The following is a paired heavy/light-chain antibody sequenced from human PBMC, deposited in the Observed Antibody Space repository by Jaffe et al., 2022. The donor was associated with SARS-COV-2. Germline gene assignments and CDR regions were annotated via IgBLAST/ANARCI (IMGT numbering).Light chain of an antibody. J-gene: IGLJ3*02. CDR1: NSNIGKNY. CDR3: ATWDSSLNSWV. V-gene: IGLV1-51*01. Sequence: QSVLTQPPSVSSAPGQKVTISCSGSNSNIGKNYVSWYQHLPGTAPKFVIDDKNKRPSGIPDRFSASKSGTSATLGITGLQIGDEADYYCATWDSSLNSWVFGGGTKLTVL. CDR2: DKN.
Heavy chain of an antibody. CDR1: GFSLSTSGEG. J-gene: IGHJ4*02. CDR2: IYWDDDD. D-gene: IGHD3-16*01. V-gene: IGHV2-5*02. CDR3: AHYNVYWASYIW. Sequence: QITLKESGPTQVRPTETLTLTCSFSGFSLSTSGEGVGWIRQPPGKALEWLALIYWDDDDRYSPSLETRLTITKDTSKNRVVLTMTNMDPVDTATYYCAHYNVYWASYIWWGQGTLVTVSS.